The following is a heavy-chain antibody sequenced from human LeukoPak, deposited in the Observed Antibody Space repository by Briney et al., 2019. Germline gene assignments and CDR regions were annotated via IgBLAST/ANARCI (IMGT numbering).Heavy chain of an antibody. CDR2: TYYRSKWSN. V-gene: IGHV6-1*01. J-gene: IGHJ4*02. CDR1: GDSVSSNSAA. Sequence: SQTLSLTYAISGDSVSSNSAAWNWIRQSPSRGLEWLGMTYYRSKWSNDYAVSVKSRITINPDTSKNQFSLQLNSVTPEDTAVYYCARELEMATIYSYFDYWGQGTLVTVSS. D-gene: IGHD5-24*01. CDR3: ARELEMATIYSYFDY.